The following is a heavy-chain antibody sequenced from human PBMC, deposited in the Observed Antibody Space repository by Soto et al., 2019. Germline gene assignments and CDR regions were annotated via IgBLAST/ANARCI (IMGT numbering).Heavy chain of an antibody. CDR2: ISYDGSNK. CDR1: GFTFSSYA. D-gene: IGHD4-17*01. CDR3: ARPLCRNDYHCGYFDL. J-gene: IGHJ2*01. V-gene: IGHV3-30-3*01. Sequence: QVQLVESGGGVVQPGRSLRLSCAASGFTFSSYAMHWVRQAPGKGLEWVAVISYDGSNKYYADSVKGRFTISRDNSKNTLYLQMNSLRAEDTAVYYGARPLCRNDYHCGYFDLWGRGTLVTVS.